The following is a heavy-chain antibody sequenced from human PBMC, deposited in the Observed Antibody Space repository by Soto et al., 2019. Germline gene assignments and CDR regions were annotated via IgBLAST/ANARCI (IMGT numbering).Heavy chain of an antibody. V-gene: IGHV4-30-2*01. CDR2: TYHSGST. CDR1: GGSISSGGYS. J-gene: IGHJ4*02. D-gene: IGHD5-12*01. CDR3: ARVSSGYDLYFAY. Sequence: TSETLSLTCAVSGGSISSGGYSWSWIRQPPGKGLEWIGYTYHSGSTYYDPSLKSRVTISVDRSKNQFSLKLSSVTAADTAVYYCARVSSGYDLYFAYWGQGTLVTVSS.